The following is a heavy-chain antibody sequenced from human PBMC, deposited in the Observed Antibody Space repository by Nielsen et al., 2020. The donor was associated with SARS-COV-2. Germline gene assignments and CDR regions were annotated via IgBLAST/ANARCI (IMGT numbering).Heavy chain of an antibody. CDR3: ARGPSIAVAGIGLDF. D-gene: IGHD6-19*01. CDR2: ISYDGSNK. J-gene: IGHJ4*02. Sequence: GGSLRLSCAASGFTFSSYAMHWVRQAPGKGLEWVAVISYDGSNKYYADSVKGRFTISRDNSKNTLYLQMNSLRTEDTAVYYCARGPSIAVAGIGLDFWGQGTLVTVSS. CDR1: GFTFSSYA. V-gene: IGHV3-30*04.